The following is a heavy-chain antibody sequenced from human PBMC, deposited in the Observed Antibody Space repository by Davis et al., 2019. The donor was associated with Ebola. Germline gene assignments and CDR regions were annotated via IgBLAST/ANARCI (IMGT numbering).Heavy chain of an antibody. J-gene: IGHJ3*01. CDR1: GFIFSNFG. V-gene: IGHV3-30*18. D-gene: IGHD1-1*01. CDR3: AKLVGVTGSADDFDL. CDR2: ISYDGSDI. Sequence: GESLKIPCEASGFIFSNFGMHWVRQAPGKGLEWVGIISYDGSDIKYGDSVKGRFTIPRDNSKNTLFLQMSSLTSDDTAFYYCAKLVGVTGSADDFDLWGHGTLVTVSS.